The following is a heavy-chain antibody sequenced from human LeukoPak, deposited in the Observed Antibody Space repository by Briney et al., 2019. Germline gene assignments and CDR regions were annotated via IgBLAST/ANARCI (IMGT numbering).Heavy chain of an antibody. D-gene: IGHD6-13*01. J-gene: IGHJ5*02. CDR1: GYKYPTYW. Sequence: GESLKTSCRTSGYKYPTYWLGWGRQMPGEGLEWMWAIYPRNSDTRHHPSLQGHGTTSANNATPTAFSQRRSRQASDTATYYCARLHSNPCSSGKQFDPWGLGTLVTVSS. V-gene: IGHV5-51*01. CDR3: ARLHSNPCSSGKQFDP. CDR2: IYPRNSDT.